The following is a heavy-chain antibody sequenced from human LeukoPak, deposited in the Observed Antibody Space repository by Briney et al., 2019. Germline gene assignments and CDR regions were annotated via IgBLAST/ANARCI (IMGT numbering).Heavy chain of an antibody. CDR2: INSSSSYT. CDR1: GFTFTDYY. CDR3: ARPIAAAGTVGAFDI. D-gene: IGHD6-13*01. J-gene: IGHJ3*02. V-gene: IGHV3-11*03. Sequence: GGSLRLSCAASGFTFTDYYMSWIRQAPGKGLEWVSYINSSSSYTNYADSVKGRFTISRDNAKNSLYLQMNSLRAEDTAVYYCARPIAAAGTVGAFDIWGQGTMVTVSS.